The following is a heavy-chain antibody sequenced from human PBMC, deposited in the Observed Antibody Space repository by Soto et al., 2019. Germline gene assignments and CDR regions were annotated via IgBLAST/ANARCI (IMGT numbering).Heavy chain of an antibody. CDR3: ARPHGGSSGWDNWFDP. D-gene: IGHD6-25*01. J-gene: IGHJ5*02. Sequence: QVQLQESGPGLVKPSETLSLTCTVSAGSISSYYWSWIRQPPGKGLEWIGYIYYSGGTNYNPSLKSRVTISVDTSKNQFSLKLSSVTAADTAVYYCARPHGGSSGWDNWFDPWGQGTLVTVSS. V-gene: IGHV4-59*01. CDR1: AGSISSYY. CDR2: IYYSGGT.